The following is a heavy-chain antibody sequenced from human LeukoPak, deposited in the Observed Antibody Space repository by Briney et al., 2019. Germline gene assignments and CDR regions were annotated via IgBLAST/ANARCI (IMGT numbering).Heavy chain of an antibody. J-gene: IGHJ5*02. CDR2: IYYSGST. CDR1: GGSVSSGSYY. D-gene: IGHD1-1*01. CDR3: ATTTGGWFDP. Sequence: SETLSLTCTVSGGSVSSGSYYWSWIRQPPGKGLEWIGYIYYSGSTNYNPSLKSRVTISVDTSKNQFSLKLSSVTAADTAVYYCATTTGGWFDPWGQGTLVTVSS. V-gene: IGHV4-61*01.